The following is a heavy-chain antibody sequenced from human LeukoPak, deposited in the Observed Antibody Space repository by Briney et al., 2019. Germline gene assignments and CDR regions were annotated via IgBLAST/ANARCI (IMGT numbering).Heavy chain of an antibody. D-gene: IGHD3-22*01. Sequence: SVKVSCKASGGTFSSYAISWVRQAPGQGLEWMGRIILIFGTANYAQKFQGRVTITTDESTSTAYMELSSLRSEDTAVYYCARARNYYDSSGYYSESFDYWGQGTLVTVSS. V-gene: IGHV1-69*05. CDR2: IILIFGTA. J-gene: IGHJ4*02. CDR3: ARARNYYDSSGYYSESFDY. CDR1: GGTFSSYA.